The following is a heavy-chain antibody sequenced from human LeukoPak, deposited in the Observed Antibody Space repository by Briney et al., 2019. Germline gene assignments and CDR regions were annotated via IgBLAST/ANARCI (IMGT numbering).Heavy chain of an antibody. CDR2: IKTDGSNT. J-gene: IGHJ4*02. Sequence: GGSLRLSCAASGFTFSSYWMHWVRQVPGKGLVWVSRIKTDGSNTVYADNVKGRFTISRDNAKNTLYLQMNSLGVEDTAVYYCTRTYYYGRDYFDYWGQGALVPVSS. V-gene: IGHV3-74*01. D-gene: IGHD3-10*01. CDR1: GFTFSSYW. CDR3: TRTYYYGRDYFDY.